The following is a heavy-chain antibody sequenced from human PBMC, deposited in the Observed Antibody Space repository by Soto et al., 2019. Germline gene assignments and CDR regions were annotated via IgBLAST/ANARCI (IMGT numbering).Heavy chain of an antibody. CDR3: AKSLLFVDHGYMDV. Sequence: QVQLVQSGAELKKPGSSEKVSCEASGGSFTSYSFTWVRQAPGQGLEWMGRIIPIQGKANYALKFQDRVTITADRSTRTVYMELTSLRPEDPAVYFCAKSLLFVDHGYMDVWGKGTTVTVSS. V-gene: IGHV1-69*02. CDR2: IIPIQGKA. CDR1: GGSFTSYS. D-gene: IGHD2-21*01. J-gene: IGHJ6*03.